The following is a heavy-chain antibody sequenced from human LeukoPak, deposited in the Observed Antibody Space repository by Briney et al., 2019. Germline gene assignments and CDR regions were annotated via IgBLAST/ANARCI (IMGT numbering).Heavy chain of an antibody. CDR3: ARYDYYDSSGDKIAEYFQH. CDR2: INSDGSST. J-gene: IGHJ1*01. Sequence: PGGSLRLSCAASGFTFSSYWMHWVRQAPGKGLVWVSRINSDGSSTSYADSVKGRFTISRDNAKNTLYLQMNSLRAEDTAVYYCARYDYYDSSGDKIAEYFQHWGQGTLVTVSS. D-gene: IGHD3-22*01. V-gene: IGHV3-74*01. CDR1: GFTFSSYW.